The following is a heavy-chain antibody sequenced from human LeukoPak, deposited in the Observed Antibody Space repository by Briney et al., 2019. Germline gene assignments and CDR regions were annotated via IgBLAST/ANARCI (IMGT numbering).Heavy chain of an antibody. J-gene: IGHJ4*02. D-gene: IGHD2-2*01. V-gene: IGHV3-7*01. Sequence: GGSLRLSCAASGFTFSTYWMSWVRQAPGKGLEWVANIKQDGSDKFYVDSVKGRFTFSRDNAKNSMYLQMSSLRAEDTAIYYCARVLPVASRDYWGQGTLVTVSS. CDR2: IKQDGSDK. CDR1: GFTFSTYW. CDR3: ARVLPVASRDY.